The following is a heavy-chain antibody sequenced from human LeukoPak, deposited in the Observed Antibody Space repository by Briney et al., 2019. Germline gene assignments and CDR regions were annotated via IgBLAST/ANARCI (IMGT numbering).Heavy chain of an antibody. V-gene: IGHV1-2*02. Sequence: GASVKVSCKASGYTFTGYYMHWVRQAPGQGLEWMGWINPNSGGTNYAQKFQGRVTMTRDTSISTAYMELSRLRPDDTAVYYCARASSGWYHRFDYWGQGTLVTVSS. D-gene: IGHD6-19*01. J-gene: IGHJ4*02. CDR2: INPNSGGT. CDR1: GYTFTGYY. CDR3: ARASSGWYHRFDY.